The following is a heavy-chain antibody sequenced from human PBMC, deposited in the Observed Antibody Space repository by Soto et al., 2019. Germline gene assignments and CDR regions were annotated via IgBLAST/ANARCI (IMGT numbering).Heavy chain of an antibody. Sequence: EVQLLESGGGLVQPGGSLRLSCAASGFIFSSYAMSWVRQAPGKGLEWVSGINGSGGRTYYVDSVKGRFTISRDNPKNTLYLQMNSLRAEDTAVYYCAKDRDYSGYDTIDYWGQGTLVTVSS. CDR3: AKDRDYSGYDTIDY. CDR1: GFIFSSYA. V-gene: IGHV3-23*01. CDR2: INGSGGRT. D-gene: IGHD5-12*01. J-gene: IGHJ4*02.